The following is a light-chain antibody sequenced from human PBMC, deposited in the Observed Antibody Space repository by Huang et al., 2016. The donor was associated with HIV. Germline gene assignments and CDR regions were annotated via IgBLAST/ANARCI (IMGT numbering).Light chain of an antibody. CDR1: QDISNY. CDR2: GAS. Sequence: DIQLTQSPSAMAASVGDRVIITCRATQDISNYLAWFQQQPGKAPKRLIYGASSWQTGVPSRFSGSGSGTEFTLTINNLQPEDSATYFCLQHKNFHAPTFGQGTKVEIK. J-gene: IGKJ1*01. V-gene: IGKV1-17*03. CDR3: LQHKNFHAPT.